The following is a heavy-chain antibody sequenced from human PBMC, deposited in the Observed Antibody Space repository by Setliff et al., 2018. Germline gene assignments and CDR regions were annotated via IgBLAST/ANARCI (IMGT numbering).Heavy chain of an antibody. J-gene: IGHJ4*02. Sequence: AAVQVSCSASGYTFTSYDINWVRQATGQGLEWMGWMNPNSGNTGYAQKFQGRVTMTRNTSISTAYMELSSLRSEDTAVYYCARGRGKDGYNSYYWGQGTLVTVSS. V-gene: IGHV1-8*01. D-gene: IGHD5-12*01. CDR3: ARGRGKDGYNSYY. CDR1: GYTFTSYD. CDR2: MNPNSGNT.